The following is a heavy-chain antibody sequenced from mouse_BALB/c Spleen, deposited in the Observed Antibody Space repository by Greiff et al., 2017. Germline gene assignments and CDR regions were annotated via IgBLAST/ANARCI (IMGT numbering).Heavy chain of an antibody. CDR1: GFSLSTSGMG. J-gene: IGHJ4*01. Sequence: QVTLKESGPGILQPSQTLSLTCSFSGFSLSTSGMGVSWIRQPSGKGLEWLAHIYWDDDKRYNPSLKSRLTISKDTSSNQVFLKITSVDTADTATYYCARSGYDGYYAMDYWGQGTSVTVSS. V-gene: IGHV8-12*01. CDR2: IYWDDDK. CDR3: ARSGYDGYYAMDY. D-gene: IGHD2-3*01.